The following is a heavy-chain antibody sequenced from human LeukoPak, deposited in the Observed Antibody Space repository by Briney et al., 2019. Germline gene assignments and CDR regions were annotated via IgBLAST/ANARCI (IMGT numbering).Heavy chain of an antibody. CDR3: ARALGIVEAFDI. CDR1: GGSISSGGYS. V-gene: IGHV4-30-2*01. Sequence: PSQTLSLTCAVSGGSISSGGYSWSWLRQPPGTGLEWIGYIYHSGSTYYNPSLKSRVTISVDRSKNQFSLKLSSVTAADTAVYYCARALGIVEAFDIWGQGTMVTVSS. CDR2: IYHSGST. D-gene: IGHD7-27*01. J-gene: IGHJ3*02.